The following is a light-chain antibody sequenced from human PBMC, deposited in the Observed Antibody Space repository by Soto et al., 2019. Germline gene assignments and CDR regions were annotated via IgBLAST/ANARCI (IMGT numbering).Light chain of an antibody. CDR2: DVS. Sequence: EIVLTQSPGTLXLSPXERATXSCRSSHSVSSNYLAWYQQKPGQAPRLLIYDVSSRATGIPDRFSGSGSGTDFTLTISRLEPVDFAVYYCQQYGISPTFGQGTKVEIK. CDR3: QQYGISPT. V-gene: IGKV3-20*01. J-gene: IGKJ1*01. CDR1: HSVSSNY.